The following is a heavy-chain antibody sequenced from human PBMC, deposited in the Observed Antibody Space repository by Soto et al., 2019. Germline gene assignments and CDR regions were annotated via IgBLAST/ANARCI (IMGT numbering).Heavy chain of an antibody. CDR1: GYTFTGYY. Sequence: ASVKVSCKASGYTFTGYYIHWVRQAPGQGLEWMGWINPDSGATYYVQKFQGWVTMTRDTSISTAYIEVTRLRSDDTAVYYCARGVGSGWPLKNNWFDPWGQGALVTVSS. D-gene: IGHD6-19*01. CDR3: ARGVGSGWPLKNNWFDP. J-gene: IGHJ5*02. V-gene: IGHV1-2*04. CDR2: INPDSGAT.